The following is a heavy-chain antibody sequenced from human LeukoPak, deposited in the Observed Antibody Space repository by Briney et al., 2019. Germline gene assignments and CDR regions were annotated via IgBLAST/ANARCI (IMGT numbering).Heavy chain of an antibody. Sequence: SVKVSCKASGGTFSSYAISWVRQAPGQGLEWMGRIIPILGIANYAQKFQGRVAITADKSTSTAYMELSSLRSEDTAVYYCARDLISGIAAADGIDYWGQGTLGTASS. CDR3: ARDLISGIAAADGIDY. CDR2: IIPILGIA. D-gene: IGHD6-13*01. V-gene: IGHV1-69*04. J-gene: IGHJ4*02. CDR1: GGTFSSYA.